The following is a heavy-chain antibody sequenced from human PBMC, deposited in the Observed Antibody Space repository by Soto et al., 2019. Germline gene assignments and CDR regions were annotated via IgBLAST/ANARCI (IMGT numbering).Heavy chain of an antibody. J-gene: IGHJ6*02. D-gene: IGHD2-15*01. CDR1: GFTFSSYS. CDR2: ISSSSSYI. V-gene: IGHV3-21*01. Sequence: EVQLVESGGGLVKPGGSLRLSCAASGFTFSSYSMNWVRQAPGKGLEWVSSISSSSSYIYYADSVKGRFTISRDNAKNSLYLQMNSLRAEDTAVYYCARSNRRGPYYYGMDVWGQGTTVTVSS. CDR3: ARSNRRGPYYYGMDV.